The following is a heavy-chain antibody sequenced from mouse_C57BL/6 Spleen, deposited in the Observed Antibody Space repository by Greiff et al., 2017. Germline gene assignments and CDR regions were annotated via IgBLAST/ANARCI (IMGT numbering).Heavy chain of an antibody. Sequence: QVQLQQSGPELVKPGASVKISCKASGYAFSSSWMNWVKQRPGKGLEWIGRIYPGDGDTNYNGKFKGKATLTADKSSSSAYMQLSSLTSEDSAVYFCARSIITAVVGYFDVWGTGTTVTVSS. J-gene: IGHJ1*03. D-gene: IGHD1-1*01. CDR1: GYAFSSSW. V-gene: IGHV1-82*01. CDR3: ARSIITAVVGYFDV. CDR2: IYPGDGDT.